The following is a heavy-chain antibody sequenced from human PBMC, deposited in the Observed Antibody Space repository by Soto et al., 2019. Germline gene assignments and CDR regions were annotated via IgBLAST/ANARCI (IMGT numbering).Heavy chain of an antibody. J-gene: IGHJ4*02. D-gene: IGHD3-9*01. V-gene: IGHV4-34*01. CDR2: INHSGST. Sequence: SETLSLTCAVYGGSFSGYYWSWIRQPPGKGLEWIGEINHSGSTNYNPSLKSRVTISVDTSKNQFSLKLSSVTAADTAVYYCARGQDILTGYYNGEFDYWGQGTLVTVSS. CDR3: ARGQDILTGYYNGEFDY. CDR1: GGSFSGYY.